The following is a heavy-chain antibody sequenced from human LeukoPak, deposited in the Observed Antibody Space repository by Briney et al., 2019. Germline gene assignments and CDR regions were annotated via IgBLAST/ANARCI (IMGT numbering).Heavy chain of an antibody. CDR3: ARQGPGYCGSTSCYGVDY. D-gene: IGHD2-2*01. Sequence: ASVKVSCKASGGTFSSYAFSWVRQAPGQGLEWMGWINTNTGNPTYAQGFTGRFVFSLDTSVSTAYLQISSLKAEDTAVYYCARQGPGYCGSTSCYGVDYWGQGTLVTVSS. J-gene: IGHJ4*02. CDR1: GGTFSSYA. V-gene: IGHV7-4-1*02. CDR2: INTNTGNP.